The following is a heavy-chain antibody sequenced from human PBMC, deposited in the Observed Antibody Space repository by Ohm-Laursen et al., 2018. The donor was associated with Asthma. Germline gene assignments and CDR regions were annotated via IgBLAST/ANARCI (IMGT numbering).Heavy chain of an antibody. CDR2: INAGNGNT. CDR1: GYTFTSYA. CDR3: ARVIDYDFWSGYLAHGMDV. Sequence: ASVKVSCKASGYTFTSYAMHWVRQAPGQRLEWMGWINAGNGNTKYSQKFQGRVTITRDTSASTAYMELSSLRSEDTAVYYCARVIDYDFWSGYLAHGMDVWGQGTTVTVSS. V-gene: IGHV1-3*01. J-gene: IGHJ6*02. D-gene: IGHD3-3*01.